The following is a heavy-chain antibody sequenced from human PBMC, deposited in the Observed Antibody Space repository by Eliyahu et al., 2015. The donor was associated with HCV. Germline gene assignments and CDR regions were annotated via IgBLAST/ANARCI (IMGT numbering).Heavy chain of an antibody. CDR3: ARAPGGSVSGSTGWYFDL. CDR2: ISSDGVST. CDR1: GFTFXSXA. J-gene: IGHJ2*01. Sequence: EVQLVESGXGLVQPGGSLRLSCAASGFTFXSXAXYWVRQAPGKGLEYVSAISSDGVSTNYADSVKGRFTISRDNSKNTLYLQMGSLRAEDMAVYHCARAPGGSVSGSTGWYFDLWGRGTLVTVSS. D-gene: IGHD6-19*01. V-gene: IGHV3-64*02.